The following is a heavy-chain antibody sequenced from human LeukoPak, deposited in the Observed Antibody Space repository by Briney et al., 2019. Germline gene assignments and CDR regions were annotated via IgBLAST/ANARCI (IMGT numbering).Heavy chain of an antibody. CDR2: IIPIFGTA. V-gene: IGHV1-69*05. CDR3: ARAGYYYDSSGYQAPEYFQH. Sequence: ASVKVSCKASGGTFSTYAISWVRQAPGQGLEWMGGIIPIFGTANYAQKFQGRVTITTDESKSTAYMELSSLRSEDTAVYYCARAGYYYDSSGYQAPEYFQHWGQGTLVTVSS. CDR1: GGTFSTYA. D-gene: IGHD3-22*01. J-gene: IGHJ1*01.